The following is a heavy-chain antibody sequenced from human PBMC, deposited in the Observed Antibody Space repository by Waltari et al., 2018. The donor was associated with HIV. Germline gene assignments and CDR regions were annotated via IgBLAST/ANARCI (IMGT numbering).Heavy chain of an antibody. D-gene: IGHD3-16*02. J-gene: IGHJ4*02. CDR1: GCSISSSSYY. V-gene: IGHV4-39*01. Sequence: QLQLQESGPGLVKPSETLSLTCTVSGCSISSSSYYWGWIRQPPGQGLEWIGSIYYSGSTYYNPSLKSRVTISVDTSKNQFSLKLSSVTAADTAVYYCAAPTKYYDYVWGSYLFDYWGQGTLVTVSS. CDR3: AAPTKYYDYVWGSYLFDY. CDR2: IYYSGST.